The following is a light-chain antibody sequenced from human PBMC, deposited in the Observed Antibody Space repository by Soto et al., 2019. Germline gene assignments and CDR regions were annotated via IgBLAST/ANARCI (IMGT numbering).Light chain of an antibody. Sequence: DIQMTHAPAYVSVSVGDRVNLTFLASQGISSWLAWYQQKPGKAPKLLIYAASSLQSGVPSRFSGSGSGTDFTLTISSLQPEDFATYYCQKANSFPLTCGGGTKGDIK. CDR1: QGISSW. CDR2: AAS. J-gene: IGKJ4*01. V-gene: IGKV1-12*01. CDR3: QKANSFPLT.